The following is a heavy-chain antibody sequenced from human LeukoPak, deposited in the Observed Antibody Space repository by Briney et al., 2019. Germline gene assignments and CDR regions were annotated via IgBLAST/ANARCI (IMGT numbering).Heavy chain of an antibody. CDR1: GFTFSSYA. D-gene: IGHD3-22*01. Sequence: GGSLRLSCAASGFTFSSYAMSWVRQAPGKGLEWVSAISGGGGSTYYADSVKGRFTISRDNSKNTLCLQMNSLRAEDTAVYYCAKGRITMIVVVPPWDYWGQGTLVTVSS. J-gene: IGHJ4*02. V-gene: IGHV3-23*01. CDR2: ISGGGGST. CDR3: AKGRITMIVVVPPWDY.